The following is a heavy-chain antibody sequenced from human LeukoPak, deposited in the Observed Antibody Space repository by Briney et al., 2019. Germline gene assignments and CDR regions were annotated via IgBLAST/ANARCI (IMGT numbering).Heavy chain of an antibody. CDR3: ARGRRNMIVVVAMNAFDI. Sequence: GASVKVSCKASGYTFTNYGISWVRQAPGQGLEWMGWISAYNGNTNYAQKLQGRVTTTTDTSTTTAYMELRSLRSDDTAVYYCARGRRNMIVVVAMNAFDIWGQGTMVTVSS. D-gene: IGHD3-22*01. J-gene: IGHJ3*02. V-gene: IGHV1-18*01. CDR2: ISAYNGNT. CDR1: GYTFTNYG.